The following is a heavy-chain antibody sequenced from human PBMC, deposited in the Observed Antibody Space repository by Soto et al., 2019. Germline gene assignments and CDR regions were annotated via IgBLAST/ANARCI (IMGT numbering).Heavy chain of an antibody. V-gene: IGHV4-31*03. CDR1: GGSISSGGYY. CDR2: IYYSGST. Sequence: SETLSLTCTVSGGSISSGGYYWSWIRQHPGKGLEWIGYIYYSGSTYYNPSLKSRVTISVDTSKNQFPLKLSSVTAADTAVYYCARERPDGARLDPWGQGTLVTVS. D-gene: IGHD6-6*01. CDR3: ARERPDGARLDP. J-gene: IGHJ5*02.